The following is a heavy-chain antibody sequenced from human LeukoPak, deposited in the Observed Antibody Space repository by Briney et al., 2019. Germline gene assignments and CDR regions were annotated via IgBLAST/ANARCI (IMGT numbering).Heavy chain of an antibody. D-gene: IGHD4-17*01. CDR3: ARDSDYRHGY. V-gene: IGHV4-39*07. Sequence: AETLSLTCTVFGDSISDSKYFWGWIRQPPGKGLEWIGNFYSGGSTYYNPSLKSRVTISVDTSKNQFSLKLSSVTAADTAVYYCARDSDYRHGYWGQGTLVTVSS. CDR1: GDSISDSKYF. J-gene: IGHJ4*02. CDR2: FYSGGST.